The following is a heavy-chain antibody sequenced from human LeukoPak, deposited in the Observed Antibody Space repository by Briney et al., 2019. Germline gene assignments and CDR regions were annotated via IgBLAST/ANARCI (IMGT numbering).Heavy chain of an antibody. Sequence: PGGSLRLSCAASGFTFSSYAMSWVRQAPGKGLEWVSAISGSGGSTYYADSVKGRFTISRDNSKNTLYLQMNSLRAEDTAVYYCAKASMVRGVIITGFWFDPWGQGTLVTVSS. CDR2: ISGSGGST. J-gene: IGHJ5*02. D-gene: IGHD3-10*01. V-gene: IGHV3-23*01. CDR3: AKASMVRGVIITGFWFDP. CDR1: GFTFSSYA.